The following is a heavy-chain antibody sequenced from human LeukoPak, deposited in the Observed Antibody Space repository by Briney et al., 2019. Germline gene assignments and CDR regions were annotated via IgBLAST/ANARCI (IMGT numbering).Heavy chain of an antibody. CDR2: IGTSSTTI. Sequence: TGGSLRLSCAASGFTFSSYTMNWVRQPPGKGLEGVSNIGTSSTTIYYADSVKGRFTISRDNAKNSLYLQMNSLRADDTAVYYCARFAAGGSYYYYMDVWGKGTTVTVSS. V-gene: IGHV3-48*01. CDR3: ARFAAGGSYYYYMDV. D-gene: IGHD6-25*01. J-gene: IGHJ6*03. CDR1: GFTFSSYT.